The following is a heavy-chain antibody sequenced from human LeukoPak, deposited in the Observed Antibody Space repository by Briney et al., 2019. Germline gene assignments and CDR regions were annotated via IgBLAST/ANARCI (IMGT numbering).Heavy chain of an antibody. V-gene: IGHV4-59*01. J-gene: IGHJ6*03. Sequence: SETLSLTCTVSGGSISSYYWSWIRQPPGKGLEWFGYIYYSGSTHYNPSLKSRVTISVDTSKNQFSLKLNSVTAADTAVYYCARSSEGRYYYDSSGYSYYYYYMDVWGKGTTVTISS. D-gene: IGHD3-22*01. CDR3: ARSSEGRYYYDSSGYSYYYYYMDV. CDR2: IYYSGST. CDR1: GGSISSYY.